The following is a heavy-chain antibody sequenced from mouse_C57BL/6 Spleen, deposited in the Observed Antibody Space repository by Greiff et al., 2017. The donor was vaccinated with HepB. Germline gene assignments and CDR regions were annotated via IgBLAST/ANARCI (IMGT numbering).Heavy chain of an antibody. V-gene: IGHV1-26*01. CDR3: AREETTVVATRAWFAY. D-gene: IGHD1-1*01. CDR1: GYTFTDYY. Sequence: EVQLQQSGPELVKPGASVKISCKASGYTFTDYYMNWVKQSHGKSLEWIGDINPNNGGTSYNQKFKGKATLTVDKSSSTAYMELRSLTSEDSAVYYCAREETTVVATRAWFAYWGQGTLVTVSA. J-gene: IGHJ3*01. CDR2: INPNNGGT.